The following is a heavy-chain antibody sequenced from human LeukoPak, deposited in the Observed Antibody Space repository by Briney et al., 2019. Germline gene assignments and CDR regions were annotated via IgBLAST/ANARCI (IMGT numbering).Heavy chain of an antibody. CDR3: ARDRGYCGGGSCLSWFDP. CDR1: GGSITSYY. J-gene: IGHJ5*02. CDR2: IYYSGTT. D-gene: IGHD2-15*01. Sequence: SETLSLTCTVSGGSITSYYWSWIRQPPGEGLEWIGYIYYSGTTNYNPSLKSRVTISVDTSKNQFSLKLSSVTAADTAVYYCARDRGYCGGGSCLSWFDPWGQGTLVTVSS. V-gene: IGHV4-59*01.